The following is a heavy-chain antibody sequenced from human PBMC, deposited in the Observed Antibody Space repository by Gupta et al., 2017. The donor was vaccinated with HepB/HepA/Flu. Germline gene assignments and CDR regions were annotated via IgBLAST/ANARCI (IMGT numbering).Heavy chain of an antibody. CDR2: IAYDGRNK. V-gene: IGHV3-30*03. CDR1: GFPFSTYG. D-gene: IGHD3-10*01. Sequence: QVQLVESGGGVVQPGGSLRLSCSASGFPFSTYGMHWVRQVPGKGLEWLTVIAYDGRNKYYTDSVKGRFTVSRDNSENTLYLQMNSLRAEDTALYYCARDPRQPPDNNPWFFFDSWGQGTLVTVSS. CDR3: ARDPRQPPDNNPWFFFDS. J-gene: IGHJ4*02.